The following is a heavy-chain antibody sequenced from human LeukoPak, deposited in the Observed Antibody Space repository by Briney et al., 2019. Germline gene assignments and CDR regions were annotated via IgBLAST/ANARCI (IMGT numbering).Heavy chain of an antibody. CDR2: ISYDGSNK. CDR3: AKDTMIGGWDNWFDP. D-gene: IGHD3-22*01. Sequence: GGSLRLSCAASGFTFSSYGMHWVRQAPGKGLEWVAVISYDGSNKYYADSVKGRFTISRDNSKNTLYLRMNSLRAEDTAVYYCAKDTMIGGWDNWFDPWGQGTLVTVSS. V-gene: IGHV3-30*18. CDR1: GFTFSSYG. J-gene: IGHJ5*02.